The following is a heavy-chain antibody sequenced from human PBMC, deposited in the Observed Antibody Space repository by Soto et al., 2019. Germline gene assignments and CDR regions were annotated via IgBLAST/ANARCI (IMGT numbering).Heavy chain of an antibody. J-gene: IGHJ3*02. Sequence: GGSVNVCCKASRGSFRCCDISWVRQATGEGVEWLGGIIPIFGTANYAQKFQGRVTTTADESTSTADMELSSLRSEDTAVYYCARSGFYYDFWSALGAFDIWGQGTMVTVS. V-gene: IGHV1-69*13. D-gene: IGHD3-3*01. CDR1: RGSFRCCD. CDR3: ARSGFYYDFWSALGAFDI. CDR2: IIPIFGTA.